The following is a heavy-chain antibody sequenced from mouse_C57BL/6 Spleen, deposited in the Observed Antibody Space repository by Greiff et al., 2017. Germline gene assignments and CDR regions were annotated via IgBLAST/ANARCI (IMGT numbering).Heavy chain of an antibody. Sequence: VQLQQSGPELVKPGASVKISCKASGYTFTDYYLNWVKQSHGKSLEWIGDINPNNGGTRYNQKFKGKATLTVDKSSSTAYMELRSLTSEDSAVYYCARAITTVVYQDAMDYWGQGTSVTVSS. D-gene: IGHD1-1*01. CDR3: ARAITTVVYQDAMDY. CDR1: GYTFTDYY. CDR2: INPNNGGT. V-gene: IGHV1-26*01. J-gene: IGHJ4*01.